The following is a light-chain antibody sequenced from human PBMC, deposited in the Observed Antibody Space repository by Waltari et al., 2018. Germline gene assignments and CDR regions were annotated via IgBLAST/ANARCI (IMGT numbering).Light chain of an antibody. CDR1: SSDVGSYNL. J-gene: IGLJ3*02. CDR3: CSDAGSSTLWV. V-gene: IGLV2-23*02. CDR2: EVS. Sequence: QSALTQPASVSGSPGQSITISCTGTSSDVGSYNLVSWYQQHPGKAPKLMIYEVSQRPAGVSNRFSGAKSGNTASLTSSGLQAEDEADYYCCSDAGSSTLWVFGGGTKLTVL.